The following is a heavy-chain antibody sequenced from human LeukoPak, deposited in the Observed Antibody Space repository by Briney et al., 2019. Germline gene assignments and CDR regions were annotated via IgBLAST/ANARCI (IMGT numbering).Heavy chain of an antibody. CDR3: AKAAKWSWELLGSDAFDI. J-gene: IGHJ3*02. V-gene: IGHV3-11*01. CDR1: GFTFSDYY. Sequence: PGGSLRLSCAASGFTFSDYYMSWIRQAPGKGLEWVSYISSSGSTIYYADSVKGRFTISRDNSKNTLYLQMNSLRAEDTAVYYCAKAAKWSWELLGSDAFDIWGQGTMVTVSS. CDR2: ISSSGSTI. D-gene: IGHD1-26*01.